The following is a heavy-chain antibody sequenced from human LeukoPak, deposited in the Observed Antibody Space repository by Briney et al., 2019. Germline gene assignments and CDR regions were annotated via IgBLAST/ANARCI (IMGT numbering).Heavy chain of an antibody. V-gene: IGHV1-2*02. J-gene: IGHJ1*01. D-gene: IGHD3-22*01. Sequence: ASVKVSCKASGYTFTGYYMHWVRQAPGQGLEWMGWINPNSGGTNYAQKFQGRVTMTRDTSISTAYMELSRLRSDDTAVYYCARTLPTYYYDSSGYYYFLQHWGQGTLVTVSS. CDR3: ARTLPTYYYDSSGYYYFLQH. CDR1: GYTFTGYY. CDR2: INPNSGGT.